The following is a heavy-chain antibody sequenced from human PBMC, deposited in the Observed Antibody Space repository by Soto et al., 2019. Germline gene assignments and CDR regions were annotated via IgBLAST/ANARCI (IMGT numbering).Heavy chain of an antibody. D-gene: IGHD3-9*01. CDR2: ISSSSSYT. CDR3: ARALVKPHAWFDP. Sequence: LALTCTVSGGSISSYYWSWIRQAPGKGLEWVSYISSSSSYTNYADSVKGRFTISRDNAKNSLYLQMNSLRAEDTAVYYCARALVKPHAWFDPWGQGTLVTVSS. J-gene: IGHJ5*02. CDR1: GGSISSYY. V-gene: IGHV3-11*06.